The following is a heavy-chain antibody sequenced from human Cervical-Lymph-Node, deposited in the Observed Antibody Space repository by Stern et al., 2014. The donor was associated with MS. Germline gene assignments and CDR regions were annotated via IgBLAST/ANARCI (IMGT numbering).Heavy chain of an antibody. CDR1: GPPLRGYV. D-gene: IGHD1/OR15-1a*01. J-gene: IGHJ6*02. Sequence: QVQLVQSGAELKKPGSSGKVSCRASGPPLRGYVLSWVRQAPGQGLEWMGGINPMFETPNYAQKFQGRVTISADVFTGTAYMELSSLRSEDTAVYYCATDLEQRSDYNYGLDVWGQGTTVTVSS. CDR3: ATDLEQRSDYNYGLDV. CDR2: INPMFETP. V-gene: IGHV1-69*01.